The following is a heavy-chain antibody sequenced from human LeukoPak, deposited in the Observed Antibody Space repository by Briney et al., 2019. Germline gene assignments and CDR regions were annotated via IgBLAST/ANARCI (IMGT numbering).Heavy chain of an antibody. Sequence: KTSETLSLTCTVSGGSISSSSYYWGWIRQPPGEGLEWIGSIYYSGSTYYNPSLKSRVTISVDTSKNQFSLKLSSVTAADTAVYYCARHGGGSTVAFDWGQGTLVTVSS. CDR2: IYYSGST. V-gene: IGHV4-39*01. CDR3: ARHGGGSTVAFD. D-gene: IGHD4-23*01. J-gene: IGHJ4*02. CDR1: GGSISSSSYY.